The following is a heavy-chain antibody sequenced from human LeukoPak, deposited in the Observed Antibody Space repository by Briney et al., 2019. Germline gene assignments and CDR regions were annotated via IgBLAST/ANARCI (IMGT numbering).Heavy chain of an antibody. J-gene: IGHJ3*02. CDR3: ARRGSMGGSFVGAFDI. CDR1: GDSFSRNTYS. D-gene: IGHD1-26*01. Sequence: SETLSVTCTGSGDSFSRNTYSWGWIRQPPGKGLEWIGSIYYTGRTFYNPSLKSRVTISGDTSKNQFSLKLSSVTAADTAVYYCARRGSMGGSFVGAFDIWGQGTMVTASS. CDR2: IYYTGRT. V-gene: IGHV4-39*01.